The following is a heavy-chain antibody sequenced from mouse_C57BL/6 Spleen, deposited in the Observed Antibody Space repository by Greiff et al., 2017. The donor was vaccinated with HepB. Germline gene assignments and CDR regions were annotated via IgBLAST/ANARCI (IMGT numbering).Heavy chain of an antibody. CDR3: AREFHYYGSSYDYAMDY. J-gene: IGHJ4*01. CDR2: IWSGGST. CDR1: GFSLTSYG. V-gene: IGHV2-2*01. D-gene: IGHD1-1*01. Sequence: VKLQESGPGLVQPSQSLSITCTVSGFSLTSYGVHWVRQSPGKGLEWLGVIWSGGSTDYNAAFISRLSISKDNSNSQVFFKMNSLQADDTAIYYCAREFHYYGSSYDYAMDYWGQGTSVTVSA.